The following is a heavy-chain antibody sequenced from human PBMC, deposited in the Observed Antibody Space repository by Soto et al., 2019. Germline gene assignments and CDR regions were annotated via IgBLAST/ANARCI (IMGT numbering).Heavy chain of an antibody. D-gene: IGHD2-2*01. CDR3: ATHCSSTICQPGDWFDP. J-gene: IGHJ5*02. V-gene: IGHV1-18*01. Sequence: QVQLVQSGAEVKKPGASVKVSCKASGYTFTSYGISWVRQAPGQGLEWMGWISAYSGNTKYAQKLQGRVTMTTDTSTSTAYMELRSLRSDDTAVYYCATHCSSTICQPGDWFDPWGQGTLVTVSS. CDR2: ISAYSGNT. CDR1: GYTFTSYG.